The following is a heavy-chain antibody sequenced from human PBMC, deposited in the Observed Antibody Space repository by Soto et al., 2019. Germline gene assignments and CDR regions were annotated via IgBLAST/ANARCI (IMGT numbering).Heavy chain of an antibody. CDR3: ARGLKFSHKDAPDI. Sequence: QVQVVESGGGVVQPGRSLRLSCAASGFTFSNYAMHWVRQAPGKGLEWVAVISHDGVNRYYADSVKGRYTISRKNSRNMLSLGMNSLRLEDTAVYYCARGLKFSHKDAPDIWGQGTTVTVSS. D-gene: IGHD2-15*01. CDR1: GFTFSNYA. J-gene: IGHJ3*02. CDR2: ISHDGVNR. V-gene: IGHV3-30-3*01.